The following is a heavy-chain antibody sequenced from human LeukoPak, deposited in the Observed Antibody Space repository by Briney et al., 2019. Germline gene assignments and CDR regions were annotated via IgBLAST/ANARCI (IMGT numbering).Heavy chain of an antibody. CDR3: ARRWATKLSIFAFDI. D-gene: IGHD2/OR15-2a*01. CDR1: GYSISSGYY. J-gene: IGHJ3*02. Sequence: PSETLSLTCAVSGYSISSGYYWGWIRQPPGKGLEWIGSIYHSGSTYYNPSHKSRVTISVDTSKNQFSLKLSSVTAADTAVYYCARRWATKLSIFAFDIWGQGTMVTVSS. V-gene: IGHV4-38-2*01. CDR2: IYHSGST.